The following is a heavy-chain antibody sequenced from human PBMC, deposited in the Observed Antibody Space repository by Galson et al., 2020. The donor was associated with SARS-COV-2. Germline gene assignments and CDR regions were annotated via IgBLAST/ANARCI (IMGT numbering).Heavy chain of an antibody. Sequence: GGSLRLSCAASGFTFSHYDIHWVRQAPGKGLEWVAVISYDGSNKYYADSVKGRFTISRDNSKNTLYLQMNSLRAEDTAFYYCAKGNAGGSGSYAIFIGSVDYDYYMDVWGKGTTVTISS. CDR3: AKGNAGGSGSYAIFIGSVDYDYYMDV. CDR2: ISYDGSNK. J-gene: IGHJ6*03. CDR1: GFTFSHYD. D-gene: IGHD3-10*01. V-gene: IGHV3-30*18.